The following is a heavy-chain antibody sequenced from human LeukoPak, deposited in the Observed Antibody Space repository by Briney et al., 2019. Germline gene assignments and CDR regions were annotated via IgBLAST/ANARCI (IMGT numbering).Heavy chain of an antibody. J-gene: IGHJ5*02. D-gene: IGHD3-10*01. Sequence: SETLSLTCAVYGGSFSGYYWSWIRQPPGKGLEWIGEINHSGSTNYNPSLKSRVTISVDTSKNQFSLKLSSVTAADTAVYYCARRLWFGELLSWFDPRGQGTLVTVSS. CDR3: ARRLWFGELLSWFDP. V-gene: IGHV4-34*01. CDR2: INHSGST. CDR1: GGSFSGYY.